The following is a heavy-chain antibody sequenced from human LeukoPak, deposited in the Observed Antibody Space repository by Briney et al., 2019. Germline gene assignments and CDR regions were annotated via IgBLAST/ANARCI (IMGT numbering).Heavy chain of an antibody. CDR2: ISGSGGST. Sequence: GGSLRLSCAASGFTFSSCAMSWVRQAPGKGLEWVSAISGSGGSTYYADSVKGRFTISRDNSKNTLYLQMNSLRAEDTAVYYCAIGGYCSSTSCYTGGAFDIWGQGTMVTVSS. V-gene: IGHV3-23*01. CDR1: GFTFSSCA. J-gene: IGHJ3*02. CDR3: AIGGYCSSTSCYTGGAFDI. D-gene: IGHD2-2*02.